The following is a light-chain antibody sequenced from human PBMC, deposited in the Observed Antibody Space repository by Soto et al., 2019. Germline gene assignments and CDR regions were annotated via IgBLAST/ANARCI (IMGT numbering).Light chain of an antibody. CDR3: QQSGSSPPVT. Sequence: EIVLTQSPGTLSLSPGERATLSCRASQSVSDTYLARYQQKPGQAPRLLIYGASSRATGIPDRFSGSGSGTDFTLTISRLEPEDFAVYYCQQSGSSPPVTFGQGTRLEI. J-gene: IGKJ5*01. CDR1: QSVSDTY. V-gene: IGKV3-20*01. CDR2: GAS.